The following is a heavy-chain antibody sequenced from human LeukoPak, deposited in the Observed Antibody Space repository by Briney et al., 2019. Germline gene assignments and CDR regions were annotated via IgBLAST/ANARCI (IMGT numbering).Heavy chain of an antibody. CDR3: ARDCHYGSVSPVDY. CDR1: GLTFSDYY. V-gene: IGHV3-7*01. D-gene: IGHD3-10*01. J-gene: IGHJ4*02. Sequence: GGSLRLSCAASGLTFSDYYMSWIRQAPGKGLEWVANIKQDGSEKYYVDSVKGRFTISRDNAKNSLYLQMNSLRAEDTAVYYCARDCHYGSVSPVDYWGQGTLVTVSS. CDR2: IKQDGSEK.